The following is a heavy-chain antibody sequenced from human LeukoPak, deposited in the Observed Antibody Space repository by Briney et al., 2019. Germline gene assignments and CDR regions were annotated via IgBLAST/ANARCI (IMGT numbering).Heavy chain of an antibody. D-gene: IGHD1-1*01. J-gene: IGHJ4*02. V-gene: IGHV4-34*01. CDR1: GGSFSGYY. CDR2: INHSGST. CDR3: ARLTRRSGNYFDY. Sequence: SETLSLTCAVYGGSFSGYYWTWIRQPPGKGLEWIGEINHSGSTNYNPSLKSRVTISVDTSKNQFSLKLSSVTAADTAVYYCARLTRRSGNYFDYWGQGTLVTVSS.